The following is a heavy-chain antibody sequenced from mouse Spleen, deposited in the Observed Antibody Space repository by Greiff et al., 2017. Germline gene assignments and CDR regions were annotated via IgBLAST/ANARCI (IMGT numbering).Heavy chain of an antibody. CDR2: ISDGGSYT. CDR3: ARLEYGLDY. CDR1: GFTFSDYY. D-gene: IGHD2-10*02. J-gene: IGHJ2*01. V-gene: IGHV5-4*02. Sequence: EVKVVESGGGLVKPGGSLKLSCAASGFTFSDYYMYWVRQTPEKRLEWVATISDGGSYTYYPDSVKGRFTISRDNAKNNLYLQMSSLKSEDTAMYYCARLEYGLDYWGQGATLTVSS.